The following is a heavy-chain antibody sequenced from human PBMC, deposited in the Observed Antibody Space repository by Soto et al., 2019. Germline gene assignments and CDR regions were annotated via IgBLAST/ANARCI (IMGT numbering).Heavy chain of an antibody. CDR1: GYNFVSNH. CDR2: INPIDGSI. V-gene: IGHV1-46*01. Sequence: ASVKVSCKTSGYNFVSNHIHWVRQTPAQGLEWMGIINPIDGSISYAQKFRGRVTVTRDTPTSSVYMELRGLTPADTAVYFCARDLFGSWTIDYWGPGTLVTVSS. CDR3: ARDLFGSWTIDY. J-gene: IGHJ4*02. D-gene: IGHD6-13*01.